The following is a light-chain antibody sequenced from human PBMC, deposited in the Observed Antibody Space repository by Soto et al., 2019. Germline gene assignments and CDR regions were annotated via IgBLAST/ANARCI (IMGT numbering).Light chain of an antibody. J-gene: IGLJ3*02. CDR1: SSDVGAYEH. CDR2: DVT. V-gene: IGLV2-18*01. Sequence: QSVLTQPPSVSGSPGQSVTISCTVTSSDVGAYEHVSWYQQAPGTAPKLIIFDVTNLPSGVPDRFSGSKSGNTPSLTIFGLQAEDEADYYCSLYTSSSTWVFGGGTKLTVL. CDR3: SLYTSSSTWV.